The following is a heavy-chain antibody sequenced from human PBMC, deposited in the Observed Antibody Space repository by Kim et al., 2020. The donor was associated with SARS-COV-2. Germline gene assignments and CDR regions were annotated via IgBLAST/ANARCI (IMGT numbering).Heavy chain of an antibody. J-gene: IGHJ4*02. CDR2: K. CDR3: ARDRPENCFDY. V-gene: IGHV3-33*01. Sequence: KYYADSVKGRFTISRDNSKNTLYLQMNSLRAEDTAVYYCARDRPENCFDYWGQGTLVTVSS.